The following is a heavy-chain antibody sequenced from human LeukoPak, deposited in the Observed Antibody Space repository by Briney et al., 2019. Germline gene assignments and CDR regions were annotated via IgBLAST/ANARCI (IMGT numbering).Heavy chain of an antibody. D-gene: IGHD3-10*01. CDR2: IYYSGST. J-gene: IGHJ5*02. Sequence: SETLSLTCTVSGGSISSDGYYWSWIRQHPGKGLEWIGYIYYSGSTYYNPSLKSRVTISVDTSKNQFSLKLSSVTAADTAVYYCAREVRAQGWFDPWGQGTLVTVSS. CDR3: AREVRAQGWFDP. CDR1: GGSISSDGYY. V-gene: IGHV4-31*03.